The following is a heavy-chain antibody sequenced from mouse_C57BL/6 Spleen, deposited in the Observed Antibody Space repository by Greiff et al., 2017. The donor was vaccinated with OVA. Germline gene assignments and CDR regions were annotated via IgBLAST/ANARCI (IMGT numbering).Heavy chain of an antibody. D-gene: IGHD1-1*01. CDR1: GYPFTSSW. J-gene: IGHJ2*01. CDR2: IDPSDSYT. V-gene: IGHV1-69*01. CDR3: ARAATVVEYYFDY. Sequence: QLHHPVASLVLPGASVPLSFNASGYPFTSSWLHCVKQRPGQCLEWIGEIDPSDSYTNYNQKFKGKSTLTVDKSSSTAYMQLSSLTSEDSAVYYCARAATVVEYYFDYWGKGTTLTVSS.